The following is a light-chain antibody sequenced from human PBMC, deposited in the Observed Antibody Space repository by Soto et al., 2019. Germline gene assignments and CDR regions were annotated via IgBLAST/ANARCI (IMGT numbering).Light chain of an antibody. J-gene: IGLJ1*01. CDR3: CSYTGFTTRYV. Sequence: QSALTQPASVSGSPGQSITISCTGTSSDVGSYNLVSWYQLHPGKAPKLLIYEVSQRPSGLSNRFSGSKSGNTASLTISGLQAEDEADYFCCSYTGFTTRYVFGSGTKLTVL. CDR1: SSDVGSYNL. V-gene: IGLV2-23*02. CDR2: EVS.